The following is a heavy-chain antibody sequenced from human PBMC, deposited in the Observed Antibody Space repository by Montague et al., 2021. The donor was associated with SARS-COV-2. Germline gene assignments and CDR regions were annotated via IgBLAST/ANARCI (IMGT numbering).Heavy chain of an antibody. CDR2: INNDDST. V-gene: IGHV4-59*03. CDR1: GGSIRSSN. D-gene: IGHD1-26*01. Sequence: SETLSLTCTVSGGSIRSSNCSWLRHSHGPGMEWVCYINNDDSTNSNPCLKSQVTMSVDSSKTQFSLRLSSVTAADTAVYYCARYGSYFEHWGQGTLVTVSS. CDR3: ARYGSYFEH. J-gene: IGHJ4*02.